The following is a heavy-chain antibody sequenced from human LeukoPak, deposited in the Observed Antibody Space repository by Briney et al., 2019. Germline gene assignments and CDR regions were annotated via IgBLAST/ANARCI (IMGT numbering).Heavy chain of an antibody. CDR1: GGSISSYY. D-gene: IGHD2-2*03. J-gene: IGHJ6*03. CDR2: IYTSGST. V-gene: IGHV4-4*07. CDR3: ARGVRDGYCSSTSCPSYYYYYMDV. Sequence: SETLSLTCTVSGGSISSYYWSWIRQPAGKGLEWIGRIYTSGSTNYNPSLKSRVTMSVDTSKNQFSLKLSSVTAADTAVYYCARGVRDGYCSSTSCPSYYYYYMDVWGKGTTVTVSS.